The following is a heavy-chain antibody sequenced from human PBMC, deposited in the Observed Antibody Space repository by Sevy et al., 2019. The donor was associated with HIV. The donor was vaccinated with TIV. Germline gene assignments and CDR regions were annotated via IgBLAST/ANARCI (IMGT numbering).Heavy chain of an antibody. CDR2: INHDAVRI. CDR1: GFNFGSYA. J-gene: IGHJ4*02. CDR3: VRDSDWAFDY. Sequence: GGSLRLSCVGSGFNFGSYAMSWVRQAPGKGLEWIAYINHDAVRIYYADSVQGRFAISRDNARNSLYLQMNSLRAEDTALYYCVRDSDWAFDYWGQGTVVTVSS. V-gene: IGHV3-48*03. D-gene: IGHD3-9*01.